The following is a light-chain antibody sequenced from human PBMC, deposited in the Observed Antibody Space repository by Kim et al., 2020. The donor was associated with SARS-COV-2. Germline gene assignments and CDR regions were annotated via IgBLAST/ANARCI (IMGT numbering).Light chain of an antibody. CDR3: AAWDDSMKGSV. Sequence: GQSVTISCSGSISNIGSNVVNWYQQRPGTAPKLLLYSNDYRPSGVPDRFSGSKSGTSASLAISGLQSEDEADYYCAAWDDSMKGSVFGGGTQLTVL. CDR1: ISNIGSNV. J-gene: IGLJ3*02. V-gene: IGLV1-44*01. CDR2: SND.